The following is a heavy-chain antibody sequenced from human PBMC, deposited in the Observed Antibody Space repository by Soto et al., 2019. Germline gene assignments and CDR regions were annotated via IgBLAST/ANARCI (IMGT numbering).Heavy chain of an antibody. CDR2: IWYDGSNK. D-gene: IGHD2-15*01. V-gene: IGHV3-33*01. Sequence: GGSLRLSCAASGFTFSSYGMHWVRQAPGKGLEWVAVIWYDGSNKYYADSVKGRFTISRDNSKNTLYLQMNSLRAEDTAVYYCARDWGCSGGSCYSPLFDYWGQGTLVTVSS. CDR3: ARDWGCSGGSCYSPLFDY. J-gene: IGHJ4*02. CDR1: GFTFSSYG.